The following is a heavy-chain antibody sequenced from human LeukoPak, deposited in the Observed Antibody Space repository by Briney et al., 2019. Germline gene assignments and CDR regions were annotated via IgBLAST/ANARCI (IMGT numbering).Heavy chain of an antibody. V-gene: IGHV1-2*02. D-gene: IGHD3-16*02. Sequence: ASVKVSCKASGYTFTGYYMHWVRQAPGQGLEWMGWINPNSGGTNYAQKFQGRVTMTRDTSISTAYMELSRLRSDDTAVYYCASGITFGGVIVTGWFDPWGQGTLVTVPS. J-gene: IGHJ5*02. CDR3: ASGITFGGVIVTGWFDP. CDR1: GYTFTGYY. CDR2: INPNSGGT.